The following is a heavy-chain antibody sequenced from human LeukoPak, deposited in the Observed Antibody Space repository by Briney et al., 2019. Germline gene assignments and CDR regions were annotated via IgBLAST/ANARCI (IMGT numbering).Heavy chain of an antibody. CDR2: ISSGSSFI. J-gene: IGHJ4*02. CDR1: GFTFSTYS. CDR3: ARESSGYFY. Sequence: GGSLRLSCAASGFTFSTYSMNWVRQAPGKGLEWVSSISSGSSFIYYADSVKGRFTISRDNAKNSLFLQMNSLRAEDTAVYYCARESSGYFYWGQGTPVTVSS. V-gene: IGHV3-21*01. D-gene: IGHD3-22*01.